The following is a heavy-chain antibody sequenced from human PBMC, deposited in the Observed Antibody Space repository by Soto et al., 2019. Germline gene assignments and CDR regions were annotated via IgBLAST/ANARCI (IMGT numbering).Heavy chain of an antibody. V-gene: IGHV1-69*06. J-gene: IGHJ5*02. D-gene: IGHD2-2*01. Sequence: SVKVSCKASGGTFSSYAISWVRQAPGQGLEWMGGIIPIFGTANYAQKFQGRVTITADKSTSTAYMELSSLRSEDTAVYYCARDGGCSSTSCRNWFDPWGQGTLVTVS. CDR2: IIPIFGTA. CDR3: ARDGGCSSTSCRNWFDP. CDR1: GGTFSSYA.